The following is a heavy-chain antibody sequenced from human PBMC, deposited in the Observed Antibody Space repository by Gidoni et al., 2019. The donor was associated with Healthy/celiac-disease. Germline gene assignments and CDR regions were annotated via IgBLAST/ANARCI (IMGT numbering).Heavy chain of an antibody. CDR1: GGSISSSSYY. CDR2: IYYSGST. Sequence: QLQLQASGPGLVKPSETLSLTCTVSGGSISSSSYYWGWIRQPPGKGLEWIGSIYYSGSTYYNPSLKSRVTISVDTSKNQFSLKLSSVTAADTAVYYCASAAMITFGGVIVLDAFDIWGQGTMVTVSS. D-gene: IGHD3-16*02. CDR3: ASAAMITFGGVIVLDAFDI. J-gene: IGHJ3*02. V-gene: IGHV4-39*07.